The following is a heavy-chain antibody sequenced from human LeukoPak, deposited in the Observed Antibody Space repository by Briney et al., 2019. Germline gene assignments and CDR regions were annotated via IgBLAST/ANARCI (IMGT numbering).Heavy chain of an antibody. CDR3: ARDTPTVTMDFDY. J-gene: IGHJ4*02. V-gene: IGHV3-11*01. CDR2: ISSSGSTI. CDR1: AFTFSDYY. Sequence: GGSLRLSCAASAFTFSDYYMSWIRQAPGKGLEWVSYISSSGSTIYYADSVKGRFTISRDNAKNSLYLQMNSLRAEDTAVYYCARDTPTVTMDFDYWGQGTLVTVSS. D-gene: IGHD4-11*01.